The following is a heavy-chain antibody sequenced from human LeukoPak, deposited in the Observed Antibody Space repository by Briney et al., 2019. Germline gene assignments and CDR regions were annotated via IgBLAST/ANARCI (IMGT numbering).Heavy chain of an antibody. CDR1: GFTFSSYS. J-gene: IGHJ4*02. CDR2: ISSSSSYI. CDR3: ARESCGLSLAVACYFDY. Sequence: GGSLRLSCAASGFTFSSYSMNWVRQAPGKGLEWVSSISSSSSYIYYADSVKGRFTISRDNAKNSLYLQMNSLRAEDTAVYYCARESCGLSLAVACYFDYWGQGTLVTVSS. V-gene: IGHV3-21*01. D-gene: IGHD6-19*01.